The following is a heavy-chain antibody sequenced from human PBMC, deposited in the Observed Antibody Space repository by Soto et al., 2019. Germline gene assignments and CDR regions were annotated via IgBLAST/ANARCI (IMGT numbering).Heavy chain of an antibody. V-gene: IGHV1-69*12. CDR3: PRDQGYSYGSYFDY. CDR2: IIPIFGTA. D-gene: IGHD5-18*01. J-gene: IGHJ4*02. CDR1: GGTFSSYA. Sequence: QVQLVQSGAEVKKPGSSVKVSCKASGGTFSSYAISWVRQAPGQGLEWMGGIIPIFGTAKYAQKFQGRVTLTADESKSTAYMELRSLRSEDTAVYYCPRDQGYSYGSYFDYWGQETLVTVSS.